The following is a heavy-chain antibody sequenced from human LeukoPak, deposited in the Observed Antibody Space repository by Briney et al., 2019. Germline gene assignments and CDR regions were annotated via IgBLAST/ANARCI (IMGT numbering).Heavy chain of an antibody. CDR1: GGSISSYY. CDR3: ARALEDYGMDV. J-gene: IGHJ6*02. D-gene: IGHD3-3*01. Sequence: SVTLSLTCTVSGGSISSYYWSWIRQPPGKGLEWIGYIYYSGSTNYNPSLKSRVTISVDTSKNQFSLKLSSVTAADTAVYYCARALEDYGMDVWGQGTTVTVSS. V-gene: IGHV4-59*01. CDR2: IYYSGST.